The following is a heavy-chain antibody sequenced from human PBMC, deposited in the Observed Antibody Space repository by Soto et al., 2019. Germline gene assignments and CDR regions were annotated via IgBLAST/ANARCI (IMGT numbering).Heavy chain of an antibody. D-gene: IGHD2-15*01. Sequence: EVQLKESGGGLVNPGGSLRLSCAASGFIFSNAWMSWVRQAPGKGLEWVGRIKNKVDGETTDYAAVVKGRFTISRDDSKDMLYLQMNSLMIEDTAMYYCATGGPRLDYWGQGTLVTVSS. CDR3: ATGGPRLDY. J-gene: IGHJ4*02. CDR1: GFIFSNAW. V-gene: IGHV3-15*01. CDR2: IKNKVDGETT.